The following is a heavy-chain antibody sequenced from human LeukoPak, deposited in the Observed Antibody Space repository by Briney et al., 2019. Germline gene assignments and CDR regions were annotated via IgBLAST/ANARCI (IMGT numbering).Heavy chain of an antibody. CDR2: IYYSGST. D-gene: IGHD3-16*02. V-gene: IGHV4-31*03. CDR3: AREISYDYVWGSYQIDY. Sequence: KASETLSLTCTVSGVSISSGGYYWSWLRQHPGKGLEWIGYIYYSGSTYYNPSLKSRVTISVDKSKNQFSLKLSSVTAADTAVYYCAREISYDYVWGSYQIDYWGQGTLVTVSS. J-gene: IGHJ4*02. CDR1: GVSISSGGYY.